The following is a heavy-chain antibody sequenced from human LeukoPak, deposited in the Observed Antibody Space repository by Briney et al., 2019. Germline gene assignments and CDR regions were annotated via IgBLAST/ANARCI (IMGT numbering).Heavy chain of an antibody. CDR1: GGTFSSYA. Sequence: SVKVSCKASGGTFSSYAISWVRQAPGQGLEWMGGIIPIFGTANYAQKFQGRVTITADESTSTAYMELSSLRSEDTAVYYCARASTTHCSGGSCCSDVGYYGMDVWGQGTTVTVSS. D-gene: IGHD2-15*01. J-gene: IGHJ6*02. CDR3: ARASTTHCSGGSCCSDVGYYGMDV. CDR2: IIPIFGTA. V-gene: IGHV1-69*13.